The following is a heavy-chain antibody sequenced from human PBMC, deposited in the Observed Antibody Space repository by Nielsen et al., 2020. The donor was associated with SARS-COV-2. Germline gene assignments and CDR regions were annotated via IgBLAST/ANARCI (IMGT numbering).Heavy chain of an antibody. CDR1: GFTFDDYA. V-gene: IGHV3-9*01. Sequence: SLKISCAASGFTFDDYAMHWVRQAPGKGLEWVSGISWNSGSIGYADSVKGRFTISRDNSKNTLYLQMNSLRAEDTAVYYCARPRTYYDSSGYYSNDAFDIWGQGTMVTVSS. D-gene: IGHD3-22*01. CDR3: ARPRTYYDSSGYYSNDAFDI. CDR2: ISWNSGSI. J-gene: IGHJ3*02.